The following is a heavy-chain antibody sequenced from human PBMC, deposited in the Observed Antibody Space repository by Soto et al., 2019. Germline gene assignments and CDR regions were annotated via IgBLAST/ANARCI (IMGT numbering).Heavy chain of an antibody. CDR3: ARYDYNGYYFDY. J-gene: IGHJ4*02. CDR2: INPSGGGT. CDR1: GYTFSSYY. V-gene: IGHV1-46*01. Sequence: ASVKVSCKASGYTFSSYYIHWVRQAPGQGYEWMGIINPSGGGTTYAQKFQGRVTMTRDTSTSTVYMELSSLRSEDTAVYYCARYDYNGYYFDYWGQGTLVTVSS. D-gene: IGHD4-4*01.